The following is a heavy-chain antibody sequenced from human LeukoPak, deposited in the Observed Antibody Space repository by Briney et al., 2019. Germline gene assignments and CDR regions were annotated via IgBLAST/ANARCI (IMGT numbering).Heavy chain of an antibody. V-gene: IGHV4-38-2*02. D-gene: IGHD3-10*01. CDR1: GYSIAYGFF. CDR3: ARVEVPRVINDCYFDL. J-gene: IGHJ2*01. CDR2: LYHSGTT. Sequence: SETLSLTCTVSGYSIAYGFFWAWIRQLPGGGLEWIGSLYHSGTTYYNTSLKSRISTSVDTSKNQFSLKLRLVTAADTAVYYCARVEVPRVINDCYFDLWGRGTLVSVSS.